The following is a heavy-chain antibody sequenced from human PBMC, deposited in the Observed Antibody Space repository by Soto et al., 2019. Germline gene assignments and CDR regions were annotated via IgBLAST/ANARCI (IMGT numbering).Heavy chain of an antibody. CDR2: IYYSGST. CDR3: ATITNDAFDI. J-gene: IGHJ3*02. CDR1: GGSISSYY. V-gene: IGHV4-59*08. Sequence: QVQLQESGPGLVKPSETLSLTCTVSGGSISSYYWSWIRQPPGKGLEWIGYIYYSGSTNYNPSLQSRVTISVDTSKNQFSLKLSSVTAADTAVYYCATITNDAFDIWGQGTMVTVSS.